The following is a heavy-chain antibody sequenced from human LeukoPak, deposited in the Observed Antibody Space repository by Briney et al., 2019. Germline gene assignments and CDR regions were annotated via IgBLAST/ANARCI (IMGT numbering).Heavy chain of an antibody. Sequence: PSETLSLTCIVSGGSISGYYWSWIRQPPGKGLEWIGSIYYSGSTDYNPSLKSRVTISVDTSKNQFSLKLSSVTAADTAVYYCARDEYYYGSGSSRDYYYVMDVWGQGTTVTVSS. CDR1: GGSISGYY. CDR3: ARDEYYYGSGSSRDYYYVMDV. CDR2: IYYSGST. V-gene: IGHV4-59*12. D-gene: IGHD3-10*01. J-gene: IGHJ6*02.